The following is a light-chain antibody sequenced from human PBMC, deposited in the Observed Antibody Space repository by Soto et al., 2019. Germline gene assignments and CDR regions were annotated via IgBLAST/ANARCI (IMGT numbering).Light chain of an antibody. Sequence: EIATFSCRASQSVSSNYLAWYQQKPGQAPRLLIYGASSRATGIPDRFSGSRSGTDFTLTISRLEPEDFAVYYCQQYGSSPLFGQGTRLEI. V-gene: IGKV3-20*01. CDR3: QQYGSSPL. CDR1: QSVSSNY. J-gene: IGKJ5*01. CDR2: GAS.